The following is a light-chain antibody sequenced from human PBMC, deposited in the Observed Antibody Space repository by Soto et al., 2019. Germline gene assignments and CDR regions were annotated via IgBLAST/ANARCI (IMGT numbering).Light chain of an antibody. CDR2: GVS. V-gene: IGKV3-20*01. CDR1: QSVDSTF. CDR3: QPYMSSVT. J-gene: IGKJ1*01. Sequence: EIVLTQSPGSLSLSPGERATLSCRASQSVDSTFFAWYQKKPGQAPRLLMYGVSKRATGIPDRFSGSGSGPDFTLTISRREPEDFAVYYCQPYMSSVTFGQGTRVEIK.